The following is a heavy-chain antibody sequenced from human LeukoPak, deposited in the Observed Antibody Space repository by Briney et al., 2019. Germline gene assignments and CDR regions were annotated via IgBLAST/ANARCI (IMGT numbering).Heavy chain of an antibody. J-gene: IGHJ4*02. CDR2: IYLSGSP. D-gene: IGHD1-1*01. CDR3: ARVNINNWHSCDY. CDR1: GGSISSNNW. V-gene: IGHV4-4*02. Sequence: SETLSLTCAVSGGSISSNNWWGWVRQPPGKGLEWIGEIYLSGSPNYNPSLKSRVTISVDKSRNHFSLNLSSVTAADTAVYYCARVNINNWHSCDYWGQGTLVTVSS.